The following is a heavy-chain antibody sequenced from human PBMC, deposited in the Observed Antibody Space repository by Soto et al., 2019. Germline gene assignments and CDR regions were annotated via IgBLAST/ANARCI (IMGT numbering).Heavy chain of an antibody. V-gene: IGHV4-59*01. CDR1: GGSISSYY. CDR2: IYYSGST. J-gene: IGHJ5*02. CDR3: ARGHILTGYYKPHNWFDP. D-gene: IGHD3-9*01. Sequence: PSETLSLTCTVSGGSISSYYWSWIRQPPGKGLEWIGYIYYSGSTNYNPSLRSRVTISVDTSKNQFSLKLSSVTAADTAVYYCARGHILTGYYKPHNWFDPWGQGTLVTVSS.